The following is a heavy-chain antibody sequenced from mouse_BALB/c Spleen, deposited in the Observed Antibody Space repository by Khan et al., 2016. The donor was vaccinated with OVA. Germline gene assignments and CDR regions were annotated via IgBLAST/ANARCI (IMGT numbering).Heavy chain of an antibody. Sequence: EVQLQESGGGLVQSGGSRKLSCAASGFTFTSYGMHWIRQAPEKGLEWVAYISSDSNTIYYADTVKGRFTISRDNPKNTLFLQMTSLRSGETAMYFCATSYFYGYYFDYWGQGTTLTVSS. CDR2: ISSDSNTI. V-gene: IGHV5-17*02. CDR3: ATSYFYGYYFDY. CDR1: GFTFTSYG. D-gene: IGHD1-1*01. J-gene: IGHJ2*01.